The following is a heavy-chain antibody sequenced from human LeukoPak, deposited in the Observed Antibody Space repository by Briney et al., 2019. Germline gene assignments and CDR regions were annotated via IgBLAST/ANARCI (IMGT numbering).Heavy chain of an antibody. CDR3: ARVPPAKSRHGWFDP. V-gene: IGHV1-69*13. CDR2: IIPIFGTA. J-gene: IGHJ5*02. Sequence: SVKVSCKASGGTFSSYAISWVRQAPGQGVEWMGGIIPIFGTANYAQKFQGRVTITADESTSTAYMELSSLRSEDTAVYYCARVPPAKSRHGWFDPWGQGTLVTVSS. CDR1: GGTFSSYA.